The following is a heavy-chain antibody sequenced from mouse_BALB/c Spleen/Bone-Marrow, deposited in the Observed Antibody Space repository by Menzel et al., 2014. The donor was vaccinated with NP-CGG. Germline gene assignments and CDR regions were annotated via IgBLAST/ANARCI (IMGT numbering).Heavy chain of an antibody. CDR3: ARSGSSGYHYYAMDY. Sequence: VQLQQSGPSLVKPSQTLSLTCSVTGDSITSGYWNWIRKFPGNKLEYMGYISYSGSTYYNPSLKSRISITRDTSKNLYYLQLNSVTTKDTATHYCARSGSSGYHYYAMDYWGQGTSVTVSS. CDR1: GDSITSGY. D-gene: IGHD3-1*01. J-gene: IGHJ4*01. CDR2: ISYSGST. V-gene: IGHV3-8*02.